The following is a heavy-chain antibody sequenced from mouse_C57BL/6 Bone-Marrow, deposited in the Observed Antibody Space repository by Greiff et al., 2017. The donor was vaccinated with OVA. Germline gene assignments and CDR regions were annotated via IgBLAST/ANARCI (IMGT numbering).Heavy chain of an antibody. D-gene: IGHD3-2*01. V-gene: IGHV1-72*01. CDR2: IDPNSGGT. CDR3: ARKDSSGYYAMDY. J-gene: IGHJ4*01. Sequence: QVQLKQPGAELVKPGASVKLSCKASGYTFTSYWMHWVKQRPGRGLEWIGRIDPNSGGTKYNEKFKSKATLTVDKPSSTAYMQLSSLTSEDSAVYYCARKDSSGYYAMDYWGQGTSVTVSS. CDR1: GYTFTSYW.